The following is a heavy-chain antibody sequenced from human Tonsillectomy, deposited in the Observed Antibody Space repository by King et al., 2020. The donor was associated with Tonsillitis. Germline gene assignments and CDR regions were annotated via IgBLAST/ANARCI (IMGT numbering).Heavy chain of an antibody. CDR3: AKDLVVVTAIPGNYFDY. CDR1: GFTFSSYA. D-gene: IGHD2-21*02. CDR2: ISGSGGTP. Sequence: VQLVESGGVLVQTGGSLRLSCAASGFTFSSYAVSWVRQAPGKGLEWVSAISGSGGTPYYADSVKGRFTISRDNSKNTLYLQMNSLRAEDTAVYYCAKDLVVVTAIPGNYFDYWGQGTLVTVSS. J-gene: IGHJ4*02. V-gene: IGHV3-23*04.